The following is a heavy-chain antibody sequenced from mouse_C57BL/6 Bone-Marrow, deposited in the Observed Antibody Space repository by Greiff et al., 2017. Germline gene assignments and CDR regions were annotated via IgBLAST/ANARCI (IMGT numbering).Heavy chain of an antibody. CDR1: GYTFTSYW. D-gene: IGHD2-2*01. J-gene: IGHJ3*01. V-gene: IGHV1-55*01. CDR3: ASPLSTMVTTRGFAY. Sequence: VQLQQPGAELVKPGASVKMSCKASGYTFTSYWITWVKQRPGQGLEWIGDIYPGSGSTNYNEKFKSKATLTLDTSSSTAYMQLSSLTSEDSAVYYCASPLSTMVTTRGFAYWGQGTLVTVSA. CDR2: IYPGSGST.